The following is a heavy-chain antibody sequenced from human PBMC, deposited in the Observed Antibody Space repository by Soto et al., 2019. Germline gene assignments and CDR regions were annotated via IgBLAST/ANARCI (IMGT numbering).Heavy chain of an antibody. V-gene: IGHV1-8*01. Sequence: QVQLVQSVAEVKKPGASVKVSCKGSGYTFTSYHINWVRQATGQGLEWMGWMNPNSGNTGYAQTLQGRVTMTWDTSISTAYMELSSLRFEDTAMYYCARGHISSTKNWLDPWGQGTLVTVSS. CDR1: GYTFTSYH. D-gene: IGHD6-6*01. CDR3: ARGHISSTKNWLDP. J-gene: IGHJ5*02. CDR2: MNPNSGNT.